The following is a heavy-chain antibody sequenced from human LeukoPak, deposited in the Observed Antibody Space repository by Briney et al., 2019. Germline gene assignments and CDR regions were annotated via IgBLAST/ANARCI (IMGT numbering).Heavy chain of an antibody. Sequence: SETLSLTCTVSGGSISSYFWGWIRQPPGKGLEWIASVHYSGSTYYNPSLKSRVTISVDTSKNQFSLKLSSVTAADTAVYFCARQLYVSGSYYAPMDVWGKGTTVTISS. CDR2: VHYSGST. CDR1: GGSISSYF. D-gene: IGHD3-10*01. V-gene: IGHV4-39*01. CDR3: ARQLYVSGSYYAPMDV. J-gene: IGHJ6*03.